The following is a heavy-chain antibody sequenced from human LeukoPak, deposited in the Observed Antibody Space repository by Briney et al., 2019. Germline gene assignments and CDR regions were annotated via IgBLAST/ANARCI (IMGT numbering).Heavy chain of an antibody. CDR1: GLTFSTFA. CDR2: INSNGGST. D-gene: IGHD6-13*01. Sequence: GGSLRLSCAASGLTFSTFAMHWVRQAPGKGLGYVSGINSNGGSTFYANSVKGRFTISRDNSKNTLYLQMGSLRTEDMAVYYCARQAAGVVYWGQGTLVTVSS. J-gene: IGHJ4*02. CDR3: ARQAAGVVY. V-gene: IGHV3-64*01.